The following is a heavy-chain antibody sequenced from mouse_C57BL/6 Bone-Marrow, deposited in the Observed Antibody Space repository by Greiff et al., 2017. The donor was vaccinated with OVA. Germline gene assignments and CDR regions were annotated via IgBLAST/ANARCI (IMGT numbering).Heavy chain of an antibody. CDR2: IRNKANGYTT. CDR1: GFTFTDYY. V-gene: IGHV7-3*01. Sequence: EVQVVESGGGLVQPGGSLSLSCAASGFTFTDYYMSWVRQPPGKALEWLGFIRNKANGYTTEYSASVKGRFTISRDNSQSILYLQMNALRAEDSATYYCARYQGWFWYFDVWGTGTTVTVSS. CDR3: ARYQGWFWYFDV. J-gene: IGHJ1*03. D-gene: IGHD2-3*01.